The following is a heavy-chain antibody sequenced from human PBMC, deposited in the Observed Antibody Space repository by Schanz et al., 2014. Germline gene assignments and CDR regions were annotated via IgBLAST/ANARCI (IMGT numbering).Heavy chain of an antibody. D-gene: IGHD6-13*01. CDR3: ASSGAGYSSSWDFDY. CDR1: GGTFSSYT. J-gene: IGHJ4*02. Sequence: QVQLVQSGAEVKKPGSSVKVSCTASGGTFSSYTISWIRQAPGQGLEWMGRIISILGIPNYAQKFQGRVTVTSDTSTSTAYMELSSLRSEDTAVYYCASSGAGYSSSWDFDYWGQGTLXTVSS. V-gene: IGHV1-69*02. CDR2: IISILGIP.